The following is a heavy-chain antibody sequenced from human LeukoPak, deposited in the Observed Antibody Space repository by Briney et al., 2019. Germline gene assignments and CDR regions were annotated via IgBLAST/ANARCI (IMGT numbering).Heavy chain of an antibody. D-gene: IGHD3-3*01. V-gene: IGHV1-69*05. J-gene: IGHJ4*02. CDR2: IIPIFGTA. CDR1: GDTFSSYA. Sequence: SVKVSCKASGDTFSSYAISWVRQAPGQGLEWMGGIIPIFGTANYAQKFQGRVTITTDESTSTAYMELSSLRSEDTAVYYCARGNSYDFWSGYYPFDYWGQGTLVTVSS. CDR3: ARGNSYDFWSGYYPFDY.